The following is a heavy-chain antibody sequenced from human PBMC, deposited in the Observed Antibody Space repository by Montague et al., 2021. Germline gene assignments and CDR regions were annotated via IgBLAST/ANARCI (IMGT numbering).Heavy chain of an antibody. V-gene: IGHV3-74*03. CDR3: VKGGYYSYDALEI. CDR1: GFIFYKSW. D-gene: IGHD3-22*01. CDR2: VNGDGTSI. J-gene: IGHJ3*02. Sequence: SLRLSCAASGFIFYKSWMHWVRQAPGKGLEWVSRVNGDGTSITYVDSVKGRFTVSRDNAKNTVYVQMNTLRVEDTAVYYCVKGGYYSYDALEIWGQGTVVTVSS.